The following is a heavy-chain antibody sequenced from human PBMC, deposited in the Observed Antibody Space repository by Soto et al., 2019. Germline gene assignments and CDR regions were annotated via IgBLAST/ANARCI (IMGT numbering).Heavy chain of an antibody. CDR1: GFSFTDFA. J-gene: IGHJ5*02. V-gene: IGHV3-23*01. CDR2: ISGTGGRT. CDR3: AKASEWLFGNWFDP. D-gene: IGHD3-3*01. Sequence: EVQLLESGGGLVQPGGSLRLSCAASGFSFTDFAMSWVRQPPGKGLEWVSSISGTGGRTHYADSVKGRFSISRDNSRNTLSLQMNSLRAEDTALYYFAKASEWLFGNWFDPWGQGTLVTVSS.